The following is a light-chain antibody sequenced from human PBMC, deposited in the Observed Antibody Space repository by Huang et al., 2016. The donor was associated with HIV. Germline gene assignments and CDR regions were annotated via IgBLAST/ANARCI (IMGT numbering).Light chain of an antibody. CDR2: WAA. V-gene: IGKV4-1*01. CDR1: QSVLYSSNNKNY. J-gene: IGKJ2*01. Sequence: DIVMTQSPDSLAVSLGERATINCNSSQSVLYSSNNKNYLAWYQQKPGQPPKLLIYWAATRESGVPDRFSGSGSGTDFTLTISSLQAEDVAVYYCQQYYSTPPYTFGQGTKLDIK. CDR3: QQYYSTPPYT.